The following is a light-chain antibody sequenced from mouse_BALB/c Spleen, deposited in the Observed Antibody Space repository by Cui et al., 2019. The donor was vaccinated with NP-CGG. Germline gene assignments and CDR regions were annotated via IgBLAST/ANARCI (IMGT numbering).Light chain of an antibody. Sequence: QSVATQELALTTSLDETVTPTCRSSTGAVTTYNYTNWVQEKPDHLFTGLIGGTNNRAPGVPARFSGSLIGDKAALTITGAQTEDEAIYFCALWYSNHWVFGGGTKLTVL. V-gene: IGLV1*01. J-gene: IGLJ1*01. CDR2: GTN. CDR3: ALWYSNHWV. CDR1: TGAVTTYNY.